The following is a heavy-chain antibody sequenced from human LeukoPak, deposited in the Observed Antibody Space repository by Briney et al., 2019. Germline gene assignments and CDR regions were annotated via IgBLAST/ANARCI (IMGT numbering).Heavy chain of an antibody. Sequence: ASVKVSCKASGYTFTGYYMHWVRHAHGQGLEWMGWISPNSGGTNYAQKFQGRVTMTRDTSISTDYMELSRLRSDDTAVYYCARDPSYDYVWGSYRPPPENWFDPWGQGTLVTVSS. D-gene: IGHD3-16*02. CDR2: ISPNSGGT. CDR3: ARDPSYDYVWGSYRPPPENWFDP. J-gene: IGHJ5*02. V-gene: IGHV1-2*02. CDR1: GYTFTGYY.